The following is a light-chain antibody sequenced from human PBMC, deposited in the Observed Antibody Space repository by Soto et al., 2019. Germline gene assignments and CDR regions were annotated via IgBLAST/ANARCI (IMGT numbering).Light chain of an antibody. V-gene: IGLV1-44*01. CDR1: SSNIGSNT. Sequence: QSVLNQPPSASGTPGQRVTISCSGSSSNIGSNTVNWYQQLPGTAPKLLIYSNNQRPSGVPDRFSGSKSGTSASLAISGLQSGDEADYYCAAWDDSLNGRVFGGGTKLTVL. CDR2: SNN. J-gene: IGLJ2*01. CDR3: AAWDDSLNGRV.